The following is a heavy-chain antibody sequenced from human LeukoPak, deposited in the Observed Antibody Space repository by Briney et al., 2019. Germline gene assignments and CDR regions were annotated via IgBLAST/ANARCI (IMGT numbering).Heavy chain of an antibody. Sequence: SQTLSLTCIVSGGSISSHYWSWIRQPPGKGLEYIGYIYYSGSTDYNPSFKSRVTISLDTSKNQFSLNLTSVTAADTAVYYCARRSGVLDSRDSRYYFDHWGQGTLVTVSS. CDR1: GGSISSHY. CDR2: IYYSGST. J-gene: IGHJ4*02. D-gene: IGHD3-22*01. CDR3: ARRSGVLDSRDSRYYFDH. V-gene: IGHV4-59*11.